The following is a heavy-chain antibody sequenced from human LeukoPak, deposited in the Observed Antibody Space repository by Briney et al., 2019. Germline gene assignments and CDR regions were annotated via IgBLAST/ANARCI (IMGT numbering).Heavy chain of an antibody. D-gene: IGHD2-15*01. CDR3: ARGPLGYCSGGSCSQVWALTNFDY. Sequence: GASVKVSCKASGYTFTSYYMHWVRQAPGQGLEWMGIINPSGGSTSYAQKFQGRVTMTRDTSTSTVYMELSSLRSEDTAVYYCARGPLGYCSGGSCSQVWALTNFDYWGQGTLVTVSS. CDR1: GYTFTSYY. CDR2: INPSGGST. J-gene: IGHJ4*02. V-gene: IGHV1-46*01.